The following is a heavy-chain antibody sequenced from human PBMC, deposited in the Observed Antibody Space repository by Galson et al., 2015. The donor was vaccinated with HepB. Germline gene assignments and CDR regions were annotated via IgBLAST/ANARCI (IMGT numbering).Heavy chain of an antibody. CDR3: ARGSGYCRGGSCYRAGYYFDY. CDR1: GFTFSSNG. Sequence: SLRLSCAASGFTFSSNGMHWVRQAPGRGLEWVAVIYYDGNNKFYADSVKGRFTISRDNSKNTLSLQMNSLRAHDTAVYYCARGSGYCRGGSCYRAGYYFDYWGQGTLVTVSS. CDR2: IYYDGNNK. V-gene: IGHV3-33*01. D-gene: IGHD2-15*01. J-gene: IGHJ4*02.